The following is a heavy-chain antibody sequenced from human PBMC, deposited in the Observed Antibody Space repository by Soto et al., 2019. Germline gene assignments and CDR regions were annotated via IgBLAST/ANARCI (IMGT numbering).Heavy chain of an antibody. CDR2: INPNSGST. CDR1: GYTFNDYF. J-gene: IGHJ5*02. Sequence: QVQLVQSGAEVKKPGASVNVSCRASGYTFNDYFLHWVRQAPGQGLEWMGWINPNSGSTHFAEKFEGLVTMTRDASITTVYLVINRLRSDDTAVYYCARVTATSPDAWLDPWGQGTLVTVFS. D-gene: IGHD4-4*01. CDR3: ARVTATSPDAWLDP. V-gene: IGHV1-2*04.